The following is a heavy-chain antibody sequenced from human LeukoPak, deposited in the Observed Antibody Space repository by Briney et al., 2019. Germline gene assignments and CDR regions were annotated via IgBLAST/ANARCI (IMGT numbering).Heavy chain of an antibody. CDR1: GFTVSSNS. D-gene: IGHD4/OR15-4a*01. CDR3: ARRAGAYSHPYDY. CDR2: IYSDNT. V-gene: IGHV3-53*01. J-gene: IGHJ4*02. Sequence: GGYLRLSCTVSGFTVSSNSMSWVRQAPGKGLEWVSFIYSDNTHYSDSVKGRFTISRDNSKNTLYLQMNSLRAEDTAVYYCARRAGAYSHPYDYWGQGTLVTVSS.